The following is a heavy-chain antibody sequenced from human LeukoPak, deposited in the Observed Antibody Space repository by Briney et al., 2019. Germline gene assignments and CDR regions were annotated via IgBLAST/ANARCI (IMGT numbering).Heavy chain of an antibody. CDR2: ISGGGDST. CDR1: GLTFSNFA. V-gene: IGHV3-23*01. Sequence: PGGSLRLSCAASGLTFSNFAMSWVRQAPREGLEWVSAISGGGDSTYYADSVKGRFTVSRDNSKNTLYLQMNSLADDDTAVYYCAKGRGTNSGPTLDYWGQGTLVTVSS. CDR3: AKGRGTNSGPTLDY. D-gene: IGHD6-19*01. J-gene: IGHJ4*02.